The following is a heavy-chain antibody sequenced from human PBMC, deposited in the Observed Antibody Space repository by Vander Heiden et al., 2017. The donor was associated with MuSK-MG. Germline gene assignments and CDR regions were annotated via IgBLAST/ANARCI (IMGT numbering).Heavy chain of an antibody. Sequence: SRINSDGSSTSYADSVKGRFTISRDNAKNTLYLQMNSLRAEDTAVYYCARDGAVYSSGWYDYFDYWGQGTLVTVSS. D-gene: IGHD6-19*01. CDR3: ARDGAVYSSGWYDYFDY. J-gene: IGHJ4*02. V-gene: IGHV3-74*01. CDR2: INSDGSST.